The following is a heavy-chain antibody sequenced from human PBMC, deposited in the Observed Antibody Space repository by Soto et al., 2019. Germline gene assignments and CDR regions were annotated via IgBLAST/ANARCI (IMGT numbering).Heavy chain of an antibody. V-gene: IGHV4-34*01. CDR2: INHSGST. CDR1: GGSFSGYY. Sequence: QVHLQQWGAGLLKPSETLSLTCAVYGGSFSGYYWSWIRQPPGKGLEWIGEINHSGSTNYNPSLKSRVSISVRTSNNQFYLKLSSVTAADTAVYYGARGRGDGYNQHWYFDLWGRGTLVTVSS. CDR3: ARGRGDGYNQHWYFDL. D-gene: IGHD3-10*01. J-gene: IGHJ2*01.